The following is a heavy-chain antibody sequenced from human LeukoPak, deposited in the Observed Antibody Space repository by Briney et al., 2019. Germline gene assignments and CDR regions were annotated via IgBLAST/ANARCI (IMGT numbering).Heavy chain of an antibody. J-gene: IGHJ5*02. D-gene: IGHD5-18*01. CDR1: GGSISSYY. Sequence: PSETLSLTCTVSGGSISSYYWTWIRQPPGKGLEWIGYIYYSGSTYYNPSLKSRVIISVDTSKNQFSLKLNSVTAADTAVYYCARGRGYSYNWFDPWGQGTLVTVSS. CDR3: ARGRGYSYNWFDP. CDR2: IYYSGST. V-gene: IGHV4-59*06.